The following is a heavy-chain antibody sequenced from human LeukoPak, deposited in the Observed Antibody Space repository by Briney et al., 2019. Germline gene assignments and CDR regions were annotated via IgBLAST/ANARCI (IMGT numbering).Heavy chain of an antibody. Sequence: ASVKVSCKASGYTFTGYYLHWVRQAPGQGLEWMGWINPNSGGTNYAQKFQGRVTMTRDTSISTAYMELRRLRSDDTAVYYCARGSSWYDYFDYWGQGTLVTVSS. CDR1: GYTFTGYY. CDR3: ARGSSWYDYFDY. CDR2: INPNSGGT. J-gene: IGHJ4*02. V-gene: IGHV1-2*02. D-gene: IGHD6-13*01.